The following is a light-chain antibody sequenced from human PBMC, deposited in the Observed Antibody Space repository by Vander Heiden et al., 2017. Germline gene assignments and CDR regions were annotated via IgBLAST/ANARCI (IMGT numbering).Light chain of an antibody. V-gene: IGKV3-11*01. CDR3: HQRSNWPLT. J-gene: IGKJ3*01. Sequence: VLTQSPPTLSLSPRERATLYCRASQSVSRFLAWYQQKPGQAPRLLIYDASNRATGIPARFSGSGSGTDFTLTIRSLEPEDFAVYYCHQRSNWPLTFGHGTKVDIK. CDR2: DAS. CDR1: QSVSRF.